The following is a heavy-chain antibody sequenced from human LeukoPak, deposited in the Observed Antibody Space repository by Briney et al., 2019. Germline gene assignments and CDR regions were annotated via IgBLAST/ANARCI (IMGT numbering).Heavy chain of an antibody. CDR3: ARENYDSSGSDGPFDY. D-gene: IGHD3-22*01. Sequence: GGSLRLSCAASGFTFSSYEMNWVRQAPGKGLEWVSYISSSGSTIDYADSVKGRFTISRDNAKNSLSLQMNSLRAEDTAAYYCARENYDSSGSDGPFDYWGQGTLVTVSS. CDR2: ISSSGSTI. V-gene: IGHV3-48*03. J-gene: IGHJ4*02. CDR1: GFTFSSYE.